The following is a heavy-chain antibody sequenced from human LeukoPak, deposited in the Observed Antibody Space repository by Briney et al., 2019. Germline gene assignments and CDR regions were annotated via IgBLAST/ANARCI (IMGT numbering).Heavy chain of an antibody. CDR2: ISYDGSNK. V-gene: IGHV3-30-3*01. D-gene: IGHD2-2*01. Sequence: GRSLRLSCAASGFTFSSYAMHWVRQAPGKGLEWVAVISYDGSNKYYADSVKGRFTISRDNSKNTLYLQMNSLRAEDTAVYYCARVRLGSPTRAFDIWGQGTMVTVSS. CDR1: GFTFSSYA. CDR3: ARVRLGSPTRAFDI. J-gene: IGHJ3*02.